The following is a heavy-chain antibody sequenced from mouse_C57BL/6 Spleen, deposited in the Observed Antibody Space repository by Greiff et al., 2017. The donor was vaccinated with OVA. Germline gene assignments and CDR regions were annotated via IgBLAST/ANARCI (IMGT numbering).Heavy chain of an antibody. CDR3: TRYYYGSSTPYYCDY. J-gene: IGHJ2*01. D-gene: IGHD1-1*01. Sequence: EVQLQQSGAELVRPGASVKLSCTASGFNIKDDYMHWVKQRPEQGLEWIGWIDPENGDTEYASKFQGKATITADTSSNTAYMQLRSLTSEDTAVYDFTRYYYGSSTPYYCDYWGQGTTLTVSS. CDR2: IDPENGDT. V-gene: IGHV14-4*01. CDR1: GFNIKDDY.